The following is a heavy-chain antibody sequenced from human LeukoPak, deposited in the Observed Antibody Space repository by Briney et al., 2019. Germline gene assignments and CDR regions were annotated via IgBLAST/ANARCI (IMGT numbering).Heavy chain of an antibody. D-gene: IGHD6-13*01. J-gene: IGHJ3*02. CDR3: AREDEQQPLI. CDR2: INHSGST. Sequence: PSETLSLTCAVYGGSFSGYYWSWIRQPPGKGLEWIGEINHSGSTNYNPSLKSRVTISVDTSKNQFSLKLSSVTAADTAVYYCAREDEQQPLIWGQGTMVTVSS. CDR1: GGSFSGYY. V-gene: IGHV4-34*01.